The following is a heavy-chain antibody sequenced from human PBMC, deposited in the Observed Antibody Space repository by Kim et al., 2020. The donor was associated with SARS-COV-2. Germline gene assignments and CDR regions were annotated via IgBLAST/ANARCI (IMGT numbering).Heavy chain of an antibody. CDR3: ARMNCPGGNCYAGPYYYGMDL. V-gene: IGHV3-21*06. CDR2: ISSRRSDT. Sequence: GGSLRLSCEVSGFIVNTYSMNWVRQAPGKGLEWVSFISSRRSDTYYADSLKGRFTISRDNAKNSVYLQINSLRVEDTGVYYCARMNCPGGNCYAGPYYYGMDLWGQGTTVTVSS. CDR1: GFIVNTYS. J-gene: IGHJ6*02. D-gene: IGHD2-15*01.